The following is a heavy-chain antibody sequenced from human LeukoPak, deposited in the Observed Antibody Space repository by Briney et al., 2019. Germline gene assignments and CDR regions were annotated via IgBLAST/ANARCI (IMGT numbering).Heavy chain of an antibody. CDR2: INSDGSST. CDR1: GFTFSSYW. Sequence: PGGSLRLSCAASGFTFSSYWMHWVRQAPGKGLVWVSRINSDGSSTSYADSVKGRFTISRDNAKNTLYLQMNSLRAEDTAVYYCARGRYGDTAMGYYYYGMDVGGQGTTVTVS. D-gene: IGHD5-18*01. V-gene: IGHV3-74*01. J-gene: IGHJ6*02. CDR3: ARGRYGDTAMGYYYYGMDV.